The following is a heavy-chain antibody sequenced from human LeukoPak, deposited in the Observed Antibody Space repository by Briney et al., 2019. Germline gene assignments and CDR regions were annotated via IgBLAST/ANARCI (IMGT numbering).Heavy chain of an antibody. CDR1: GGSISSYY. Sequence: PSETLSLTCTVSGGSISSYYWSWVRQPPGKGLEWVSFISINTDTFYADSVRGRFTISRDSSENTLFLQMNSLRDEDSAVYYCAIAQSWDELFDSWGQGTLVTVSS. CDR3: AIAQSWDELFDS. J-gene: IGHJ4*02. CDR2: ISINTDT. V-gene: IGHV3-53*01. D-gene: IGHD1-26*01.